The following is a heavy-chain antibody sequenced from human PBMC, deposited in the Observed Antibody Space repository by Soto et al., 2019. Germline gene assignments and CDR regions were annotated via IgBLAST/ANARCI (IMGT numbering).Heavy chain of an antibody. J-gene: IGHJ4*01. CDR2: INPTGGST. D-gene: IGHD2-8*02. Sequence: QVQLVQSGAEVKKPGASVKVTCKASGYTFINYYIHWVRQAPGHGLEWMAIINPTGGSTNDAQKFQGRLTLTMDTSTTTVYMELSSLTSEDTPMYYCARHLGAGDVWGHGTLVTVSS. V-gene: IGHV1-46*01. CDR1: GYTFINYY. CDR3: ARHLGAGDV.